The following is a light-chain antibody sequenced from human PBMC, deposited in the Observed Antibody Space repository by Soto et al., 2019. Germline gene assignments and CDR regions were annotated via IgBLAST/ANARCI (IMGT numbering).Light chain of an antibody. V-gene: IGKV1-13*02. CDR2: DAS. CDR1: QGIRSD. CDR3: QQFNSFPLT. Sequence: AIQLTQSPSSLSASVGDRVTITCRASQGIRSDVAWYQQKAGKAPKLLIHDASNLESGVPSRFSGTGSGTDFTLTISSLQPEDFATYYCQQFNSFPLTFGGGTKGEVK. J-gene: IGKJ4*01.